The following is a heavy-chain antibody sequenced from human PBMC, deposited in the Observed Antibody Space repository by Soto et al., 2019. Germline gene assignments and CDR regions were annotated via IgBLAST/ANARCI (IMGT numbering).Heavy chain of an antibody. J-gene: IGHJ6*02. CDR2: INPNSGGT. V-gene: IGHV1-2*02. CDR3: ARRIAVAGTFYYYYGMDV. CDR1: GYTFTGYY. Sequence: VASVKVSCKASGYTFTGYYMHWVRQAPGQGLEWMGWINPNSGGTNYAQKFQGRVTMTRDTSISTAYMELSRLRSDDTAVYYCARRIAVAGTFYYYYGMDVWGQGTTVTVSS. D-gene: IGHD6-19*01.